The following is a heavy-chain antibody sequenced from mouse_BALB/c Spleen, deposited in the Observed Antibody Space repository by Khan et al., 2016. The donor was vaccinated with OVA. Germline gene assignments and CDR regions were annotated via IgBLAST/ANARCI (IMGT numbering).Heavy chain of an antibody. CDR2: INSDGEYT. D-gene: IGHD4-1*01. Sequence: EVELVESGGDLVKSGGSLKLSCAASGFTFSPYSMSWVRQTPDKRLEWVATINSDGEYTYYPDSVEGRFYISRDNAKNTLYLQMNSLKSEDTAMYYCATHLTGSFAYWGQGTLVTVSA. V-gene: IGHV5-6*01. CDR3: ATHLTGSFAY. CDR1: GFTFSPYS. J-gene: IGHJ3*01.